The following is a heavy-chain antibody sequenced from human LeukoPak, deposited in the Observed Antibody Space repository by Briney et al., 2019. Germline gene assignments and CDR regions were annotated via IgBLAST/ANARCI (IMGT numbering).Heavy chain of an antibody. CDR1: GGSISSSSYY. J-gene: IGHJ4*02. CDR3: ARLYWSGYYTANDY. D-gene: IGHD3-3*01. V-gene: IGHV4-39*01. CDR2: IYYSGST. Sequence: PSETLSLTCTVSGGSISSSSYYWGWIRQPPGKGLEWIGSIYYSGSTYYNPSLKSRVTTSVDTSKNQFSLKLSSVTAADTAVYYCARLYWSGYYTANDYWGQGTLVTVSS.